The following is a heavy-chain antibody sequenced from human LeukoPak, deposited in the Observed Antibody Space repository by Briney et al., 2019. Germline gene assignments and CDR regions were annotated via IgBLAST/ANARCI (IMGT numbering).Heavy chain of an antibody. Sequence: SETLSLTCAVYGGSFSGYYWSWIRQHPGKGLEWIGEINHSGSTNYNPSLKSRVTISVDTSKNQFSLKLSSVTAADTAVYYCARGRPNSSGNYYFDYWGQGTLVTVSS. V-gene: IGHV4-34*01. D-gene: IGHD6-19*01. CDR2: INHSGST. CDR1: GGSFSGYY. CDR3: ARGRPNSSGNYYFDY. J-gene: IGHJ4*02.